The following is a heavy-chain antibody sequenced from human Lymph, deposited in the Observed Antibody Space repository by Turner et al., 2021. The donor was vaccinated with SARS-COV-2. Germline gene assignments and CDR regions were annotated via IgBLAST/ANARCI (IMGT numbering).Heavy chain of an antibody. CDR1: GFTFSSYG. CDR2: ISYDGSNK. J-gene: IGHJ6*02. D-gene: IGHD3-3*01. Sequence: QVQLVESGGGVVQPGRSLRFSCAASGFTFSSYGMHWVRQAPGKGLEWVAVISYDGSNKYYADSVKGRFTISRDNTKKTLYLQMNSLRAEDTAVYYCAKVRSIFGVVIGGMDVWGQGTTVTVSS. V-gene: IGHV3-30*18. CDR3: AKVRSIFGVVIGGMDV.